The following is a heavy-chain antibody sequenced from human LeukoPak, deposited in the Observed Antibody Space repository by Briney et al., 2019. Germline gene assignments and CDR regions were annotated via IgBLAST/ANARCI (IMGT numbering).Heavy chain of an antibody. CDR3: ARGGGLDV. Sequence: GGSLRLSCAASELTFSSYSMNWARQAPGKGLEWVASINHNGNVNYYVDSVKGRFTISRDNAKNSLYLQMSNLRAEDTAVYFCARGGGLDVWGQGATVTVSS. CDR2: INHNGNVN. V-gene: IGHV3-7*03. CDR1: ELTFSSYS. J-gene: IGHJ6*02. D-gene: IGHD3-16*01.